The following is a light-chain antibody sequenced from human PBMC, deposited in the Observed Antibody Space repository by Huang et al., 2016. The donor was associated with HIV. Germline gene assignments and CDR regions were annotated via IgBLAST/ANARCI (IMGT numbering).Light chain of an antibody. CDR3: QQYGSSMYT. V-gene: IGKV3-20*01. J-gene: IGKJ2*01. Sequence: EIVLTQSPGTLSLSPGERATLSCRASQSVSSSYLVWYQQKPGQAPRLLIYGASSRRTGIPDRFSGSGSGTAFTLTISRLEPEDFAVYYCQQYGSSMYTFGQGTKLEIK. CDR2: GAS. CDR1: QSVSSSY.